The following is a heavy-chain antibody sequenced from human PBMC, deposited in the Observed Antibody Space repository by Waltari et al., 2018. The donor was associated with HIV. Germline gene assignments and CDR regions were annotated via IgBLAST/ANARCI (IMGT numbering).Heavy chain of an antibody. Sequence: EVRLVESGGGPVKPGGSLRLSCIASGFNFINYNMNWVRQAPGMGLEWVASLSGSSGFINYVDSVRGRFTISRENAKNSLFLQMNSLRVDDTGVYYCVRGRSCSSAICSGGGGDYWGQGALVTASS. V-gene: IGHV3-21*02. CDR2: LSGSSGFI. CDR3: VRGRSCSSAICSGGGGDY. CDR1: GFNFINYN. J-gene: IGHJ4*02. D-gene: IGHD2-2*01.